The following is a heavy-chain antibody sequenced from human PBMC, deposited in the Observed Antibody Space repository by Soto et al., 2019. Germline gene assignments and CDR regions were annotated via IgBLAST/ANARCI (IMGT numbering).Heavy chain of an antibody. Sequence: GGSLRLSCAASGFTFSSYSMNWVRQAPGKGLEWVSYISSSSSTIYYADSVKGRFTISRDNAKNSLYLQMNSLRDEDTAVYYCARDPSRYDFWSGYPAPYYYSYGTDVWGQGTTVTVSS. CDR1: GFTFSSYS. D-gene: IGHD3-3*01. CDR2: ISSSSSTI. CDR3: ARDPSRYDFWSGYPAPYYYSYGTDV. V-gene: IGHV3-48*02. J-gene: IGHJ6*02.